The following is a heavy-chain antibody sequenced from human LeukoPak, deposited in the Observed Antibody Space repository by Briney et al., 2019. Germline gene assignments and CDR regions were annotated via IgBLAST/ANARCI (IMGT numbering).Heavy chain of an antibody. CDR1: GFTFSSHG. J-gene: IGHJ4*02. V-gene: IGHV3-74*01. Sequence: PGGSLRLSCAASGFTFSSHGMNWVRQAPGKGLVWVSRIYSDGSSTTYADSVKGRFTISRDNAKNTLYLQMNSLRAEDTAVYYCARVSYSSSSMARYFDYWGQGTLVTVSS. D-gene: IGHD6-6*01. CDR3: ARVSYSSSSMARYFDY. CDR2: IYSDGSST.